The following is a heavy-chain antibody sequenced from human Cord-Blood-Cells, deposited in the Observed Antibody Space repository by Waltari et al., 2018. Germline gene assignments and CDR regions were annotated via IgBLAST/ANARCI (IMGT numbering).Heavy chain of an antibody. CDR1: GFTCVTSW. V-gene: IGHV3-7*01. CDR3: ARDFSSSWYYFDY. CDR2: IKQDGSEK. Sequence: EVQLVEPGGGVVQPGGSLSRSCAASGFTCVTSWMCWVRQAPGKGLEWVANIKQDGSEKCYVDSVKGRFTISRDNAKNSLYLQMNSLRAEDTAVYYCARDFSSSWYYFDYWGQGTLVTVSS. D-gene: IGHD6-13*01. J-gene: IGHJ4*02.